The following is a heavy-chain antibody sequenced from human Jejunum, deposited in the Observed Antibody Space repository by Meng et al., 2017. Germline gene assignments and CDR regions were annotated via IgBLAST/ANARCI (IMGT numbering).Heavy chain of an antibody. Sequence: QGHLPEAGPGLVKPSATLSLTCAVSGGSISSVYWWTWVRQSPGKGLGWIGEIYHSGSTNYNPSLKSRVTISVDKSKNQFSLKLTSVTAADTAVYYCARGGYYSFDYWGQGTLVTVSS. J-gene: IGHJ4*02. CDR2: IYHSGST. CDR3: ARGGYYSFDY. V-gene: IGHV4-4*02. D-gene: IGHD5-18*01. CDR1: GGSISSVYW.